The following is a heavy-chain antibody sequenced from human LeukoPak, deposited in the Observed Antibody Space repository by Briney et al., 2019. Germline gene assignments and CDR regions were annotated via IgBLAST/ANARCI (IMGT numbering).Heavy chain of an antibody. CDR2: INPNSGGT. D-gene: IGHD4/OR15-4a*01. V-gene: IGHV1-2*02. CDR1: GYTFTGYY. CDR3: ARVPADGANGTPMGDAFDI. J-gene: IGHJ3*02. Sequence: ASVKVSCKASGYTFTGYYMHWMRQAPGQGLEWMGWINPNSGGTNYAQKFQGRVTMTRDTSISTAYMELSRLRPDDTAVYYCARVPADGANGTPMGDAFDIWGQGTMVTVSS.